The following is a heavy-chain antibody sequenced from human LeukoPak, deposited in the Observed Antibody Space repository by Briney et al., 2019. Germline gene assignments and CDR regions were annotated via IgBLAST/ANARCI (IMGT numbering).Heavy chain of an antibody. D-gene: IGHD1-26*01. V-gene: IGHV1-18*01. Sequence: ASVKVSCKASGYTFTSYGISWVRQAPGQGLEWMGLISAYNGNTNYAQKLQGRVTMTTDTSTSTAYMELRSLRSDDTAVYYCARVIHSGSYLDRVDFDYWGQGTLVTVSS. J-gene: IGHJ4*02. CDR2: ISAYNGNT. CDR1: GYTFTSYG. CDR3: ARVIHSGSYLDRVDFDY.